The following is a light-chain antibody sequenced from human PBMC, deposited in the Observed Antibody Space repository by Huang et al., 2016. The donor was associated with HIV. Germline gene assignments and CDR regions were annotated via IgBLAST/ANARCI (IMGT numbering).Light chain of an antibody. J-gene: IGKJ4*01. CDR1: QSVGNY. CDR2: DTS. CDR3: QQRSSGVT. Sequence: IVLTQSPATLSCYPGERVTLSCRASQSVGNYIAWYQQHPGQSPRLLIYDTSYRATGTADRFSGSGSGTDFALSISILESEDFAVYYCQQRSSGVTFGGGTKVQVK. V-gene: IGKV3-11*01.